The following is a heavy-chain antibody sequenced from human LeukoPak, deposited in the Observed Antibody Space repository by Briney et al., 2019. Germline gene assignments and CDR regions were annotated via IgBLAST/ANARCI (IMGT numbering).Heavy chain of an antibody. V-gene: IGHV3-23*01. CDR1: GFTFRNYW. J-gene: IGHJ4*02. Sequence: HPGGSLRLSCAASGFTFRNYWMHWIRQAPGKGLEWVSAISGSGGSTYYADSVKGRFTISRDNSKNTLYLQMNSLRAEDTAVYYCAKGMVRGATPIYYFDYWGQGTLVTVSS. D-gene: IGHD3-10*01. CDR3: AKGMVRGATPIYYFDY. CDR2: ISGSGGST.